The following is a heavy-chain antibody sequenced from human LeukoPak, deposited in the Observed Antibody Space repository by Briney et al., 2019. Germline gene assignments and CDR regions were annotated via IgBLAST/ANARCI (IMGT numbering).Heavy chain of an antibody. CDR2: ISASGGTT. CDR1: GFTFSSYA. Sequence: GGSLRLSCATSGFTFSSYAMTWVRQAPGKGLEWVSGISASGGTTSYADSVKGRFTISRGNSKNTLYLQMNSLRADDTAVYYCAKAAGNYYYYYGMDVWAQGTTVTVSS. V-gene: IGHV3-23*01. D-gene: IGHD6-19*01. J-gene: IGHJ6*02. CDR3: AKAAGNYYYYYGMDV.